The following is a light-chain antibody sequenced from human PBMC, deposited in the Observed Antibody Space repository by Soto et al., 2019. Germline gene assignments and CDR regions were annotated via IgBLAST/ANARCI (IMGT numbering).Light chain of an antibody. CDR1: STDFGIYNR. J-gene: IGLJ1*01. CDR3: SSYTSSSTLDV. V-gene: IGLV2-18*02. Sequence: QSVLTQPPSVSGSPGQSVTISCTGTSTDFGIYNRVSWYQQPPGTAPKLIIYEARNRPSGVPDRFSGSKSGNTASLTISGLQAEDDAAYYCSSYTSSSTLDVFGTGTKVTVL. CDR2: EAR.